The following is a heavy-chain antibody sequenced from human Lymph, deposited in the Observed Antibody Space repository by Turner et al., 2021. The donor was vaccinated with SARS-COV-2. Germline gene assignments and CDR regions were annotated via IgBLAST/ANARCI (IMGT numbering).Heavy chain of an antibody. CDR2: INPNRGGT. J-gene: IGHJ4*02. Sequence: QVRMAQSGAEVKKHGDSVLVSCKASANTFTGYYMHWVRQAPGEGLEWMGWINPNRGGTSYAQKMQGSVTMTRDTTIITAYMELSRLISDDTAVYYCVRGESIAGAGTQDIDYWGQGTLVTVSS. CDR1: ANTFTGYY. D-gene: IGHD6-19*01. CDR3: VRGESIAGAGTQDIDY. V-gene: IGHV1-2*02.